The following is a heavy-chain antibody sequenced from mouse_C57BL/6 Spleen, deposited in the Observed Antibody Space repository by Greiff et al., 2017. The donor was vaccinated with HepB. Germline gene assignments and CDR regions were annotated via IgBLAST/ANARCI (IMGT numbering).Heavy chain of an antibody. Sequence: EVMLVESGGGLVKPGGSLKLSCAASGFTFSSYAMSWVRQTPEKRLEWVATISDGGSYTYYPDTVKGRFTISRDNAKNNLYLQMSHLKSEDTAMYYCARDYSNYDYAMDYWGQGTSVTVSS. CDR2: ISDGGSYT. CDR1: GFTFSSYA. J-gene: IGHJ4*01. V-gene: IGHV5-4*01. D-gene: IGHD2-5*01. CDR3: ARDYSNYDYAMDY.